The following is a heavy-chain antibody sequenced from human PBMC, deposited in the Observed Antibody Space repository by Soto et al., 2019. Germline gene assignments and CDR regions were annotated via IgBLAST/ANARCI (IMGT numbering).Heavy chain of an antibody. V-gene: IGHV3-30*18. Sequence: GGSLRLSCAASGFSFSNSWMSWVRQAPGKGLEWVAVISYDGSNKYYADSVKGRFTISRDNSKNTLYLQMNSLRAEDTAVYYCAKDNYYDSSGMGYWGQGTLVTVSS. CDR2: ISYDGSNK. D-gene: IGHD3-22*01. CDR1: GFSFSNSW. CDR3: AKDNYYDSSGMGY. J-gene: IGHJ4*02.